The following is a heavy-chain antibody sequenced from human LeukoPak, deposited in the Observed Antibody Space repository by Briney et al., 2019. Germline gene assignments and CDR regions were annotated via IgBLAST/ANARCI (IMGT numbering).Heavy chain of an antibody. CDR3: ARVTYVDDMLYQYFDY. D-gene: IGHD4-17*01. CDR2: IFHSGNS. J-gene: IGHJ4*02. Sequence: PSETLSLTCAGSSYSISSGSYWGWIRQSPGKGLEWVGSIFHSGNSYYNPSLKSRLTMSVDTSKNQFSLKLTSVTAADTALYYCARVTYVDDMLYQYFDYWGQGILVTVSS. V-gene: IGHV4-38-2*01. CDR1: SYSISSGSY.